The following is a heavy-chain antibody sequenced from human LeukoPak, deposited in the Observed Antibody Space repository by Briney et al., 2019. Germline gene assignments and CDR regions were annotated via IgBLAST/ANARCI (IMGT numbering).Heavy chain of an antibody. Sequence: SVKVSCKTFGAAFSDFAISWVRQAPGQGLEWMGGIIPVFGSATYAQKLQDRVTITAHESTSTAYMELSSLRSEDTAFFYCARGGVVPAAPYYFDYWGQGTLVTVSS. CDR2: IIPVFGSA. D-gene: IGHD2-2*01. CDR1: GAAFSDFA. CDR3: ARGGVVPAAPYYFDY. V-gene: IGHV1-69*13. J-gene: IGHJ4*02.